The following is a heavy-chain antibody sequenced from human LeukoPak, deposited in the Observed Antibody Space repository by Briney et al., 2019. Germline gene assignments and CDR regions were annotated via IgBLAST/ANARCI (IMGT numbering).Heavy chain of an antibody. Sequence: ASVKVSCKASGYTFTSYYIHWVRRAPGQGLEWMGIIDPRGGGTTYAQNFQGRVTMTRVTSTGTVYMELSSLTSEDTAVYYCATWGSSSSPLPSMDVWGQGTTVIVSS. V-gene: IGHV1-46*01. CDR3: ATWGSSSSPLPSMDV. CDR1: GYTFTSYY. J-gene: IGHJ6*02. D-gene: IGHD6-13*01. CDR2: IDPRGGGT.